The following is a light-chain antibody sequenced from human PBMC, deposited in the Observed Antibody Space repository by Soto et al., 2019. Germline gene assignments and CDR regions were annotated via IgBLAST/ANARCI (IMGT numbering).Light chain of an antibody. CDR2: GAS. Sequence: EIALTQSPGTLSLSPGERATLSCRASQTVSSNSLAWYQQKPGQAPRLLIYGASTRATGIPDRFSGSGSGTDFTLTISRLEPEDFAVYYCQQYGSSLPTFGQGTKVEIK. J-gene: IGKJ1*01. CDR3: QQYGSSLPT. CDR1: QTVSSNS. V-gene: IGKV3-20*01.